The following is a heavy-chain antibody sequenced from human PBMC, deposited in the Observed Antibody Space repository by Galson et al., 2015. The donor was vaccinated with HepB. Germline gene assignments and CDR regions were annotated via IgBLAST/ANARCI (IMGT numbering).Heavy chain of an antibody. Sequence: SLRLSCAASGFTFSSYAMSWVRQAPGKGLEWVSGISGSDGTTYYADSVKGRLTISRDNSKNTLYLQMKSLRGEDTAVYYCAKERHSNSWSRYYYAMDVWGQGATVTVSS. D-gene: IGHD6-13*01. V-gene: IGHV3-23*01. CDR3: AKERHSNSWSRYYYAMDV. CDR1: GFTFSSYA. J-gene: IGHJ6*02. CDR2: ISGSDGTT.